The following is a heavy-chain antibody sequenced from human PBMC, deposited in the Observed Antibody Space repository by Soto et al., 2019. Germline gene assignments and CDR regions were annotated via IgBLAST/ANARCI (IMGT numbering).Heavy chain of an antibody. D-gene: IGHD3-3*01. CDR1: GGTFSSYA. CDR2: IIPIFGTA. CDR3: ARDLHDFWSGYSPSFDY. Sequence: SVKVSCKASGGTFSSYAISWVRQAPGQGLEWMGGIIPIFGTANYAQKFQGRVTITADESTSTAYMELSSLRSEDTAVYYCARDLHDFWSGYSPSFDYWGQGTRVTVSS. J-gene: IGHJ4*02. V-gene: IGHV1-69*13.